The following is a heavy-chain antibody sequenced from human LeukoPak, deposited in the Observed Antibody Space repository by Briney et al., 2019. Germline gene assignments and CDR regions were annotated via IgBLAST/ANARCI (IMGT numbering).Heavy chain of an antibody. CDR1: GSTFSSYA. D-gene: IGHD3-22*01. Sequence: GGSLRLSCAASGSTFSSYAMSWVRQAPGKGLEWVSAISGSGGSTYYADSVKGRFTISRDNSKNTLYLQMNSLRAEDTAVYYCAKDPGRYYDSSGYKSDYWGQGTLVTVSS. CDR2: ISGSGGST. V-gene: IGHV3-23*01. CDR3: AKDPGRYYDSSGYKSDY. J-gene: IGHJ4*02.